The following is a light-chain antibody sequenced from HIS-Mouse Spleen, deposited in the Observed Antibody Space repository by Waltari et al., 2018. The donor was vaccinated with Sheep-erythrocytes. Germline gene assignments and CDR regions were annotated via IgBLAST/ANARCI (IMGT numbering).Light chain of an antibody. CDR3: AAWDDSLNGPV. J-gene: IGLJ3*02. Sequence: QSVLTQPPSASGTPGQRVTISCSGSSSNIGSNTVNWYQQLPGTAPKLLIYSNNQRPSGVPDRVSVSKSGTSASLAISGLQSDDEADYYCAAWDDSLNGPVFGGGTKLTVL. V-gene: IGLV1-44*01. CDR1: SSNIGSNT. CDR2: SNN.